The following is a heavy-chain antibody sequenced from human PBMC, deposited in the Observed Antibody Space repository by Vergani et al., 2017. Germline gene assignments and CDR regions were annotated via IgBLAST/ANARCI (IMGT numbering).Heavy chain of an antibody. V-gene: IGHV1-2*04. CDR3: ARKRSYDYVWGSYHYYYYYMDV. D-gene: IGHD3-16*02. CDR1: GYTFTGYY. J-gene: IGHJ6*03. CDR2: INPNSGGT. Sequence: QVQLVQSGAEVKKPGASVKVSCKASGYTFTGYYMHWVRQAPGQGLEWMGWINPNSGGTNYAQKFQGWVTMTRNTSISTAYMELSSLRSEDTAVYYCARKRSYDYVWGSYHYYYYYMDVWGKGTTVTVSS.